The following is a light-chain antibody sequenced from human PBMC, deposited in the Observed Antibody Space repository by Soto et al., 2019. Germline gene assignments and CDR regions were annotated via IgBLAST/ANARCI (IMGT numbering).Light chain of an antibody. CDR2: AAS. Sequence: DIQMTQSPSSVSSSIGDRVTITCRASQTISTWLAWYQQKPGKAPKLLIYAASTLESGVPSRFSGSGSGADFTLTISSLEPEDFADYYCQQVNCSPWIFGQGTKVEIK. CDR1: QTISTW. J-gene: IGKJ1*01. CDR3: QQVNCSPWI. V-gene: IGKV1-12*02.